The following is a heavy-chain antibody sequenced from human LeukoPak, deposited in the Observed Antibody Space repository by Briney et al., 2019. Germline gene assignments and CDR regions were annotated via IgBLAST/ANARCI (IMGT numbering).Heavy chain of an antibody. V-gene: IGHV1-69*05. Sequence: GSSVKVSCKASGVTLIRYAINWVRQAPGQGLEWVGGGMPTFGPPDFAQRFQGRVTVSRDESTSTEYLQLSSLTSDDTALYYCAGRKSFGEFSYVPPLDWGQGTLVIVSS. J-gene: IGHJ4*02. D-gene: IGHD5-18*01. CDR2: GMPTFGPP. CDR1: GVTLIRYA. CDR3: AGRKSFGEFSYVPPLD.